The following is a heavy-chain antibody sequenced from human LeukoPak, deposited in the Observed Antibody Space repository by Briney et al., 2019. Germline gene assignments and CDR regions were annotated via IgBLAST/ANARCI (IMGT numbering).Heavy chain of an antibody. D-gene: IGHD6-19*01. CDR1: GFTFGDYA. CDR2: IRSKAYGGTT. J-gene: IGHJ4*02. Sequence: GRSLRLSCTASGFTFGDYAMSWFRRAPGKGLEWVGFIRSKAYGGTTEYAASVKGRFTISRDDSKSIAYLQMNSLKTEDTAVYYCTRDIAVAGTDFDYWGQGTLVTVSS. V-gene: IGHV3-49*03. CDR3: TRDIAVAGTDFDY.